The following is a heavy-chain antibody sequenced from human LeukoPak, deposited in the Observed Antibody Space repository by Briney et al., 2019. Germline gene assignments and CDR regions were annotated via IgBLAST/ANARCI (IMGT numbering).Heavy chain of an antibody. V-gene: IGHV1-69*05. Sequence: SVKVSCKASGGTFSSYAISWVRRAPGQGLEWMGGIIPIFGTANYAQKFQGRVTITTDESTSTAYMELSSLRSEDTAVYYCARADPCGGDCYANFDYWGQGTLVTVSS. CDR3: ARADPCGGDCYANFDY. D-gene: IGHD2-21*02. J-gene: IGHJ4*02. CDR2: IIPIFGTA. CDR1: GGTFSSYA.